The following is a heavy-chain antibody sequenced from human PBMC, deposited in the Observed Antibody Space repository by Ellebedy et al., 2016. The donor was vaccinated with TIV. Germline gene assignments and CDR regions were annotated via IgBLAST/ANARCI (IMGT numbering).Heavy chain of an antibody. CDR3: AREVRYYDSSGYYYVPYGMDV. J-gene: IGHJ6*02. Sequence: SVKVSXXASGGTFSSYAISWVRQAPGQGLEWMGGIIPIFGTANYAQKFQGRVTITADESTSTAYMELSSLRSEDTAVYYCAREVRYYDSSGYYYVPYGMDVWGQGTTVTVSS. V-gene: IGHV1-69*13. CDR2: IIPIFGTA. CDR1: GGTFSSYA. D-gene: IGHD3-22*01.